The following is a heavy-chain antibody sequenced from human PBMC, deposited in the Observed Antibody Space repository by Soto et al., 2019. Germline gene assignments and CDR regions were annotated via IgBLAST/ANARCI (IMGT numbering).Heavy chain of an antibody. CDR3: ARDRGYYDSSGYYYFPFSQGYYYYVIDF. Sequence: GASVKVSCKASGYTFTGYYMHWVRQAPGQGLEWMGWINPNSGGTNYAQKFQGWVTMTRDTSISTAYMELSRLRSDDTAVYYCARDRGYYDSSGYYYFPFSQGYYYYVIDFWGQRSTDTGSS. CDR1: GYTFTGYY. V-gene: IGHV1-2*04. J-gene: IGHJ6*02. CDR2: INPNSGGT. D-gene: IGHD3-22*01.